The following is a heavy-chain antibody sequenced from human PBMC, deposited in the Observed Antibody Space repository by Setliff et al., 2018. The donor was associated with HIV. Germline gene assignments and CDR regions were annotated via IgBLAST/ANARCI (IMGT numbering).Heavy chain of an antibody. CDR3: TRVHCDGTGSYIYYFDY. D-gene: IGHD3-10*01. Sequence: ASVKVSCKASGYTLTSNHMHWVRQAPGQGLEWMGIITPIGGGTNYEQKFQGRVTMTTDTSTSTVYLELRSLTSDDTAVYYCTRVHCDGTGSYIYYFDYWGQGTLVTVSS. CDR1: GYTLTSNH. J-gene: IGHJ4*02. CDR2: ITPIGGGT. V-gene: IGHV1-46*01.